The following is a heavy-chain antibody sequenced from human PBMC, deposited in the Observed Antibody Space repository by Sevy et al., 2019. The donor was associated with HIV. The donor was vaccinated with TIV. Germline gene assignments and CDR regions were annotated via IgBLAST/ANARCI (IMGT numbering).Heavy chain of an antibody. CDR3: AREGCTKPHDY. V-gene: IGHV3-23*01. Sequence: GGSLRLSCAASEFTFSKYSMSWVRQPPGKGLEWVSTLSFGCGEINYADSVKGRFTISRDNSKSSVYLQMNNLRPEDTAMYYCAREGCTKPHDYWGQGTLVTVSS. CDR1: EFTFSKYS. J-gene: IGHJ4*02. D-gene: IGHD2-8*01. CDR2: LSFGCGEI.